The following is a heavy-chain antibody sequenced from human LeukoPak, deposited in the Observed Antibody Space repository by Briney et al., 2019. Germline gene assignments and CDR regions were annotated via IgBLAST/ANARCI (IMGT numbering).Heavy chain of an antibody. CDR1: GGSFSGYY. D-gene: IGHD1-26*01. CDR3: ARELSGSFDY. J-gene: IGHJ4*02. V-gene: IGHV4-34*01. CDR2: INHSGST. Sequence: PSETLSLTCAVYGGSFSGYYWSWIRQPPGKGLEWIGEINHSGSTNYNPSLKSRVTISVDTSKNQFSLKLSSVTAADTAVYYCARELSGSFDYWGQGTLVTVSS.